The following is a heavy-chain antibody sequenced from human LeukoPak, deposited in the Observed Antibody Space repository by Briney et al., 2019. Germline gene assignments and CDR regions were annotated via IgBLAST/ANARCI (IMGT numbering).Heavy chain of an antibody. V-gene: IGHV1-2*02. CDR1: GYTFTGYY. Sequence: ASVKVSCKASGYTFTGYYMHWVRQAPGQGLEWMGWINPNSGGTNYAQKFQGRVTMTRDTSISTAYMELSRLRSDDTAVYYCARWYSSGWYSSYYYYYYMDVWGKGTTVTVSS. CDR2: INPNSGGT. D-gene: IGHD6-19*01. CDR3: ARWYSSGWYSSYYYYYYMDV. J-gene: IGHJ6*03.